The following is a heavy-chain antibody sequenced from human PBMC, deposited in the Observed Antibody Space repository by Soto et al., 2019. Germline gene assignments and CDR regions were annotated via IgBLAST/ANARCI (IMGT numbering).Heavy chain of an antibody. CDR1: GYTFTSYG. Sequence: VASVKVSCKASGYTFTSYGISWARQAPGQGLEWMGWISAYNGNTNYAQKLQGRVTMTTDTSTSTAYMELRSLRSDDTAVYYCARDHYSVYYDSSGYYPFFDYWGQGTLVTVSS. V-gene: IGHV1-18*01. CDR2: ISAYNGNT. J-gene: IGHJ4*02. CDR3: ARDHYSVYYDSSGYYPFFDY. D-gene: IGHD3-22*01.